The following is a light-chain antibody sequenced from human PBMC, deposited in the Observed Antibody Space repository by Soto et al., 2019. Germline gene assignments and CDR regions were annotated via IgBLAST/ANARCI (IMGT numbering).Light chain of an antibody. V-gene: IGKV3-15*01. CDR3: HQDNNWPPWT. J-gene: IGKJ1*01. CDR1: QSGSSN. Sequence: EIVMTQSPATLSVSQGERATLSCRASQSGSSNLAWYQQKRGQAPSLLIYSASTRATGIPAMFSGSGSGTEFTLTISSMQSEYFAVYSCHQDNNWPPWTFGHGTKVALK. CDR2: SAS.